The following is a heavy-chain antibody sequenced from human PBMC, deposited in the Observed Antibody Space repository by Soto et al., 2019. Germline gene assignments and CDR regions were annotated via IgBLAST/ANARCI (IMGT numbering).Heavy chain of an antibody. CDR3: ATRDPGHY. CDR1: GYTFTTYY. Sequence: ASVKVSCKASGYTFTTYYMHWVGQAPGQGLEWMGILSPDGGRTSYAQKFQGRVTMTRDTSTSTVYMEMSSLRSEDTAVYYCATRDPGHYWGQGTMVTVSS. V-gene: IGHV1-46*01. CDR2: LSPDGGRT. J-gene: IGHJ4*02.